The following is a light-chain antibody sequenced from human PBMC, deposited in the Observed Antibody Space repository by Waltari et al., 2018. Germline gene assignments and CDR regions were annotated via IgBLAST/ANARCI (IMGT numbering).Light chain of an antibody. CDR3: QQSYSTPPYT. CDR1: QSISIY. CDR2: AAS. Sequence: DIQMTQSPSSLSASIGDRVTITCRASQSISIYLNWYQQKPGKAPKLLINAASNLQSGVPSRFSGSGYGTDFTLTISSLQPEDFATYYCQQSYSTPPYTFGQGTKLEIK. J-gene: IGKJ2*01. V-gene: IGKV1-39*01.